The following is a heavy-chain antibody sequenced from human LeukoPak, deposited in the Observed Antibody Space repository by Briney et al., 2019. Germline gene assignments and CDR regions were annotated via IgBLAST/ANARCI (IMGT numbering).Heavy chain of an antibody. Sequence: GGSLRLSCAASGFTFSSYSMNWVRQAPGKGLELVSHISPRSDIKSYADSVKGRFTISRDNAKNSLFLQMNSLRDEDTAVYYCARGHDWAFDYWGQGALVTVSS. CDR1: GFTFSSYS. CDR2: ISPRSDIK. J-gene: IGHJ4*02. CDR3: ARGHDWAFDY. V-gene: IGHV3-48*02. D-gene: IGHD3-9*01.